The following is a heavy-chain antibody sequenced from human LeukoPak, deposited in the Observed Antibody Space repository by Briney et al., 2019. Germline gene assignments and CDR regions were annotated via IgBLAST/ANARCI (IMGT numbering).Heavy chain of an antibody. D-gene: IGHD4-17*01. Sequence: GSSVKVSCKASGGTFRSYAISWVRQAPGQGLAWMGRIIPILGIANYAQKFQGRVTITADKSTSTAYIELSSLRSEDTAVYYCARGTYCDYALDYWGQGTLVTVSS. CDR2: IIPILGIA. J-gene: IGHJ4*02. CDR1: GGTFRSYA. V-gene: IGHV1-69*04. CDR3: ARGTYCDYALDY.